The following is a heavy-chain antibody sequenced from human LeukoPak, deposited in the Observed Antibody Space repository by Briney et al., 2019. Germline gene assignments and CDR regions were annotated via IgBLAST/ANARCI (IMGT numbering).Heavy chain of an antibody. Sequence: SETLSLTCTVSGGSISSSSYYWGWIRQPPGKGLEWIGSIYYSGSTYYNPSLKSRVTISVDTSKNQFSLKLSSVTAADTAVYYCARVEGSSRVSYYMDVWGKGTTVTVSS. CDR3: ARVEGSSRVSYYMDV. V-gene: IGHV4-39*07. J-gene: IGHJ6*03. CDR1: GGSISSSSYY. D-gene: IGHD2-2*01. CDR2: IYYSGST.